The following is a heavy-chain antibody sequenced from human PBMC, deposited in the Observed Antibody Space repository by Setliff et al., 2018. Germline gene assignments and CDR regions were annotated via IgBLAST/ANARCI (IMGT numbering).Heavy chain of an antibody. J-gene: IGHJ6*02. V-gene: IGHV4-59*01. CDR3: AREWGSSSWSSPRYYYYGMDV. Sequence: ASETLSLTCTVSGGSISSYYWSWIRQPPGKGLEWIAYIYYSGSTNYNPSLKSRVTISVDTSKNQFSLKLSSVTAADTAVYYCAREWGSSSWSSPRYYYYGMDVWGQGTTVTV. CDR1: GGSISSYY. D-gene: IGHD6-13*01. CDR2: IYYSGST.